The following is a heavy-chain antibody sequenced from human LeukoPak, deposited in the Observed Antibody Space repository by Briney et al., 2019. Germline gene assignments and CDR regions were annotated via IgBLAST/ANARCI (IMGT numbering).Heavy chain of an antibody. CDR2: IKQDGSEK. CDR3: ARAEGPHNIRRVAARGDAFDI. D-gene: IGHD6-13*01. V-gene: IGHV3-7*01. J-gene: IGHJ3*02. Sequence: GGSLRLSCAASGFTFSSYAMSWVRQAPGKGLEWVANIKQDGSEKYYVDSVKGRFTISRDNAKNSLYLQMNSLRAEDTAVYYCARAEGPHNIRRVAARGDAFDIWGQGTMVTVSS. CDR1: GFTFSSYA.